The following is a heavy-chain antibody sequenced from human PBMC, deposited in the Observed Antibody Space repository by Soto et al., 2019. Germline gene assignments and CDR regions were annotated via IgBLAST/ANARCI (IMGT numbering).Heavy chain of an antibody. J-gene: IGHJ6*02. Sequence: QVQLVQSGAEVKKPGSSVKVSCKASGGTFSSYAISWVRQAPGQGLEWMGGIIPIFGTANYAQKFQGRVTITEDESTSTAYMELSSLRSEDTAVYYCARDRIAAAGTLGYYGMDVWGQGTTVTVSS. CDR1: GGTFSSYA. CDR2: IIPIFGTA. V-gene: IGHV1-69*01. D-gene: IGHD6-13*01. CDR3: ARDRIAAAGTLGYYGMDV.